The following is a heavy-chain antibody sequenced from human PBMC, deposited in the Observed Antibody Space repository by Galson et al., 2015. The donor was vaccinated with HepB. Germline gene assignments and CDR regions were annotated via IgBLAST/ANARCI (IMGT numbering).Heavy chain of an antibody. V-gene: IGHV4-39*07. CDR3: ARGKYYDILTGYYEYYGMDV. Sequence: SETLSLTCTVSGGSIRSSNYYWGWIRQPPGKGLEWIGSLYYSGRTFYNPSLKSRVTISVDTSKNQFSLKLNSVTAADTAVYYCARGKYYDILTGYYEYYGMDVWGQGTTVTVSS. CDR2: LYYSGRT. D-gene: IGHD3-9*01. J-gene: IGHJ6*02. CDR1: GGSIRSSNYY.